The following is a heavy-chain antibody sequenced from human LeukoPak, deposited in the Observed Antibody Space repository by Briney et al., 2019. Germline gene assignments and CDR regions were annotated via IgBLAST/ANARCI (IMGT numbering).Heavy chain of an antibody. D-gene: IGHD3-22*01. CDR2: INHSGST. CDR3: AREAGSSGYYRYYYYYYGMDV. CDR1: GGSFSGYY. J-gene: IGHJ6*02. V-gene: IGHV4-34*01. Sequence: SETLSLTCAVYGGSFSGYYWSWIRQPPGKGLEWIGEINHSGSTNYNPSLKSRVTISVDTSKNQFSLKLSSVTAADTAVYYCAREAGSSGYYRYYYYYYGMDVWGQGTTVTVSS.